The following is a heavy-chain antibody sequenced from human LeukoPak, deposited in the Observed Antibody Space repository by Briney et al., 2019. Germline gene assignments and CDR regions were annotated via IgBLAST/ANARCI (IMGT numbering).Heavy chain of an antibody. CDR3: ARLAAPLGSEDYYFDY. Sequence: ASVKVSCKASGYTFTTYYMLWVRQAPRQGLEWMGIINPSGGSTSSPQKFQGRVTMTRDTSTSTVYMELSSLRSEDTAVYYCARLAAPLGSEDYYFDYWGQGTLVTVSS. J-gene: IGHJ4*02. CDR2: INPSGGST. CDR1: GYTFTTYY. V-gene: IGHV1-46*01. D-gene: IGHD6-25*01.